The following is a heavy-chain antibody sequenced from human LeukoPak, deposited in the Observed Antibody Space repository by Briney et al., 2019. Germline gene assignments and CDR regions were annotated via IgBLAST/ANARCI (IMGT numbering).Heavy chain of an antibody. J-gene: IGHJ4*02. D-gene: IGHD6-13*01. CDR1: GFTFSSYS. CDR3: ARDRPGYSSSWTDY. V-gene: IGHV3-48*01. CDR2: ISSSSTI. Sequence: GGSLRLSCAASGFTFSSYSMNWVRQAPGKGLEWVSYISSSSTIYYADSVKGRFTISRDNAKNSLYLQMNSLRAEDTAVYYCARDRPGYSSSWTDYWGQGTLVTVSS.